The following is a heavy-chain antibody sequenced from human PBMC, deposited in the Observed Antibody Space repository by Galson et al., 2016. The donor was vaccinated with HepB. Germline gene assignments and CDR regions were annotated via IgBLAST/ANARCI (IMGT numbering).Heavy chain of an antibody. J-gene: IGHJ6*02. V-gene: IGHV3-7*01. D-gene: IGHD4-11*01. CDR3: ARVDYTDEGINV. CDR1: GFTFSDYW. CDR2: VNPDGTDK. Sequence: SLRLSCAASGFTFSDYWMTWVRQAPGKGLEWVANVNPDGTDKRYADSVKGRFTISRDNADNSVFLQMNSLRAEDTALYYCARVDYTDEGINVWGQGTTVTVSS.